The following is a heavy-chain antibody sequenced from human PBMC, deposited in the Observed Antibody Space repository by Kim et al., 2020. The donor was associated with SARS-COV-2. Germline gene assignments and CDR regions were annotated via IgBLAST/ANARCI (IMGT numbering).Heavy chain of an antibody. Sequence: SFQGPVTISADKSISTAYLQWSSLKASDTAMYYCARQFGQLSIWGDAFDIWGQGTMVTVSS. V-gene: IGHV5-10-1*01. CDR3: ARQFGQLSIWGDAFDI. D-gene: IGHD2-2*01. J-gene: IGHJ3*02.